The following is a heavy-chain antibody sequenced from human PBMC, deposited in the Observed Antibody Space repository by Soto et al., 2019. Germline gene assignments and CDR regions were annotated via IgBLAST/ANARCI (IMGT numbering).Heavy chain of an antibody. J-gene: IGHJ5*01. D-gene: IGHD3-3*01. V-gene: IGHV1-69*06. CDR1: GGPFSSYA. Sequence: SVKVSCKASGGPFSSYAITWVRQAPGQGLQWMGGIIPIFGEPKYAEKFQGRVTITADMSTSTAYMELSSLRSDDTAVYFCARGSSSSIINWFESWGQGTQDTVSS. CDR2: IIPIFGEP. CDR3: ARGSSSSIINWFES.